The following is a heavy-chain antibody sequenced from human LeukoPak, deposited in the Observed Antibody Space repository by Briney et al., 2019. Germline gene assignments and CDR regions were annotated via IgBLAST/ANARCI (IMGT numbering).Heavy chain of an antibody. D-gene: IGHD7-27*01. Sequence: GGSLRLSCAASGFTVSSKYMAWVRQAPGKGLEWVSLIYNGGGTYYSGSVKGRFTISRDNSKNTLYLQMNNLSAEDTAVYYCATDPAAWGYWGQGTMVTVSS. CDR2: IYNGGGT. J-gene: IGHJ4*02. CDR3: ATDPAAWGY. V-gene: IGHV3-66*01. CDR1: GFTVSSKY.